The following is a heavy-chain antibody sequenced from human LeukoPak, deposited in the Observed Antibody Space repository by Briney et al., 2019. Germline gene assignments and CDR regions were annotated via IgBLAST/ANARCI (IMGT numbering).Heavy chain of an antibody. J-gene: IGHJ4*02. CDR2: IYSGGST. Sequence: PGGSLRLSCAASGFTVSSNYMSWVRQAPGKGLEWVSVIYSGGSTYYADSVKGRFTISGDNSKNTLYLQMNSLRAEDTAVYYCARVRSSGYYYPSHYNDYWGQGTLVTVSS. V-gene: IGHV3-53*01. CDR3: ARVRSSGYYYPSHYNDY. D-gene: IGHD3-22*01. CDR1: GFTVSSNY.